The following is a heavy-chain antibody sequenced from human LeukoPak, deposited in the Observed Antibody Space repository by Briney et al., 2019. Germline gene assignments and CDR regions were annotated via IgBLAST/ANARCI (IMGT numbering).Heavy chain of an antibody. Sequence: GGSPKLFCSIPGILFRYPAIHLVPQAAGKGPEWVGRIRSKSNSDETAYAASVKGRFTISRDDSKDTAYLQMHSLKPEDTAVYHCTSPAHDFDFWSGYYSVWGRGAQVTVSS. D-gene: IGHD3-3*01. J-gene: IGHJ4*01. V-gene: IGHV3-73*01. CDR1: GILFRYPA. CDR2: IRSKSNSDET. CDR3: TSPAHDFDFWSGYYSV.